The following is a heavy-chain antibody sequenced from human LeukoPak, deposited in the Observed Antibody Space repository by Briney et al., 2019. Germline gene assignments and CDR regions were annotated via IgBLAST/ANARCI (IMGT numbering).Heavy chain of an antibody. Sequence: SETLSLTCTVSGGSISSYYWSWIRQPPGKGLEWIGYIYYSGSTNYNQSLKSRVTISLDTSKNQFSLKLSSVTAADTAVYYCASRRDGYTYDYWGQGTLVTVSS. CDR3: ASRRDGYTYDY. J-gene: IGHJ4*02. D-gene: IGHD5-24*01. CDR2: IYYSGST. V-gene: IGHV4-59*08. CDR1: GGSISSYY.